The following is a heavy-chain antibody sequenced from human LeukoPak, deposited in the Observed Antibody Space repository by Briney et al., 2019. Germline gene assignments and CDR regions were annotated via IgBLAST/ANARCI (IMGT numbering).Heavy chain of an antibody. Sequence: PSETLSLTCTVSGGSISSSANFWGWVRQPPGRGLEGIGSTYYSRNTYYNPSLKSRVTISVDTSKNQFSLKLSSVTAADTAVYYCARHEEEDGYNAKTFDYWGQGTLVTVSS. CDR2: TYYSRNT. D-gene: IGHD5-24*01. CDR3: ARHEEEDGYNAKTFDY. CDR1: GGSISSSANF. V-gene: IGHV4-39*01. J-gene: IGHJ4*02.